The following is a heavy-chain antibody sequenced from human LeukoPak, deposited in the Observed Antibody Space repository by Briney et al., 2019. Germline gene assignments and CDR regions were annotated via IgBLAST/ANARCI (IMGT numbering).Heavy chain of an antibody. Sequence: ASVKVSCKASGYTFTPYYIHWVRQATGQGLEWMGKINPSTRISACTEKFQGRVTMTADTSTNTVYMELSSLRSEDTAMYYCTPSGDGWGLDYWGQGTLVTVSS. CDR1: GYTFTPYY. CDR2: INPSTRIS. D-gene: IGHD3-16*01. V-gene: IGHV1-46*01. J-gene: IGHJ4*02. CDR3: TPSGDGWGLDY.